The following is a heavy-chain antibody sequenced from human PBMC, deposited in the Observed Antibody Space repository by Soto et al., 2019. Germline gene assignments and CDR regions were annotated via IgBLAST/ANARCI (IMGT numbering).Heavy chain of an antibody. J-gene: IGHJ5*02. Sequence: QVQLQQWGAGLLKPSETLSLTCAVYSGPFSGYYWSWIRQPPGKGLEWIGEINHSGSTNYNPSLKSRVTISVDTSKNQFSLKLSSVTAADTAVYYCARGGARLTTVTRPVRGWFDPWGQGTLVTVSS. V-gene: IGHV4-34*01. CDR1: SGPFSGYY. D-gene: IGHD4-17*01. CDR2: INHSGST. CDR3: ARGGARLTTVTRPVRGWFDP.